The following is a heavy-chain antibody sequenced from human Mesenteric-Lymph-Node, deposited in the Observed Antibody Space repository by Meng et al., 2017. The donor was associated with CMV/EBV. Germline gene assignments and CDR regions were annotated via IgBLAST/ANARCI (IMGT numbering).Heavy chain of an antibody. CDR1: VGSFSGYY. J-gene: IGHJ4*02. CDR3: ARHQRWLKSEGGFNY. Sequence: QVELQEWGSGLLQPSVTLSLPWAVYVGSFSGYYWSWIRQPPGKGLEWIGEINHSGSTNYNPSLKSRVTISVDTSKNQFSLKLSSVTAADTAVYYCARHQRWLKSEGGFNYWGQGTLVTVSS. V-gene: IGHV4-34*01. D-gene: IGHD4-23*01. CDR2: INHSGST.